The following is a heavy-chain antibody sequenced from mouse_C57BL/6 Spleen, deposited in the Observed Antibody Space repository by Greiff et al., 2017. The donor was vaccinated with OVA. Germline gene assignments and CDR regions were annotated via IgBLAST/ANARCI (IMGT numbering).Heavy chain of an antibody. J-gene: IGHJ2*01. D-gene: IGHD3-2*02. CDR1: GFNIKDYY. CDR2: IDPEDGDT. V-gene: IGHV14-1*01. Sequence: EVQLQQSGAELVRPGASVKLSCTASGFNIKDYYMHWVKQRPGQGLEWIGRIDPEDGDTEYAPKFQGKATMTADTSSNTAYLQLSSLTSEDTAVYYCTTDSSGYVPDYWGQGTTLTVSS. CDR3: TTDSSGYVPDY.